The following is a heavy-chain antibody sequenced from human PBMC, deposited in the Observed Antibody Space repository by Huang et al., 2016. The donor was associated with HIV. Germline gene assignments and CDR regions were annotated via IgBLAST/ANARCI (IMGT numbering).Heavy chain of an antibody. CDR2: ISASGNT. CDR3: ARMFKYDSGGYWGNDAFDI. CDR1: GGSFSGHY. D-gene: IGHD3-22*01. V-gene: IGHV4-34*02. Sequence: QVQLQQWGAELLKPSETLSLTCAVSGGSFSGHYWTWIRQPPGRGLEWIGEISASGNTTYNPSLKSRVTIAGDTSQSQFSLKLSSVTAADTAIYYCARMFKYDSGGYWGNDAFDIWGQGTMVTVSS. J-gene: IGHJ3*02.